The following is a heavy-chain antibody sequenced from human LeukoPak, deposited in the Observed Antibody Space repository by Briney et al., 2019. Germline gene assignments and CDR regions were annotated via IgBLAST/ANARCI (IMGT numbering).Heavy chain of an antibody. CDR3: AKGIEAGTAGFSFDY. V-gene: IGHV3-43*02. Sequence: GGSLRLSCAASGFSFAYYAMHWVRQAPGKGLEWVSLITANGDSTYYADSVKGRFTISRDNSKNSLSLQMNSLRTEDTALYYCAKGIEAGTAGFSFDYWGQGTLVAVSS. D-gene: IGHD2-21*02. CDR2: ITANGDST. CDR1: GFSFAYYA. J-gene: IGHJ4*02.